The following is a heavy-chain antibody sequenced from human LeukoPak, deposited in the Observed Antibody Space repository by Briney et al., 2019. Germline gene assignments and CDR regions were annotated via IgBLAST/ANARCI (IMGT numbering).Heavy chain of an antibody. CDR1: GFTFSNYW. V-gene: IGHV3-7*03. CDR2: INHNGNVN. Sequence: GGSLRLSCAASGFTFSNYWMAWVRQAPGKGLEWVASINHNGNVNYYVGSVKGRFTISRDNAKNSLYLQMSNLRAEDTAVYFCARGGGLDVWGQGATVTVSS. D-gene: IGHD3-16*01. J-gene: IGHJ6*02. CDR3: ARGGGLDV.